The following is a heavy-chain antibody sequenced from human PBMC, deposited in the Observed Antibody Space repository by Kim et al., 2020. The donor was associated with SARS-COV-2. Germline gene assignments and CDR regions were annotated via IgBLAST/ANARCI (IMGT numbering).Heavy chain of an antibody. Sequence: ASVKVSCKASGYTFTSYAMHWVRQAPGQRLEWMGWINAGNGNTKYSQKFQGRVTITRDTSASTAYMELSSLRSEDTAVYYCARGAAQYDFWSGYPLPDYWGQGTLVTVSS. CDR3: ARGAAQYDFWSGYPLPDY. D-gene: IGHD3-3*01. J-gene: IGHJ4*02. V-gene: IGHV1-3*01. CDR2: INAGNGNT. CDR1: GYTFTSYA.